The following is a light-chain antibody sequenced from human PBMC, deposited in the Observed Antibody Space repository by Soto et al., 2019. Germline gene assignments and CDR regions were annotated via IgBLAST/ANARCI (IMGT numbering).Light chain of an antibody. CDR1: QSISTW. Sequence: DIQMTQSPSTLSASVGDRVTITCRASQSISTWLAWYQQKAGKAPKLLIYKASSLEGGVPSRFSGSGSGTEFNITISSLQPDDFATYYCHQSTTYPLTFGGGTTVDIK. V-gene: IGKV1-5*03. CDR3: HQSTTYPLT. J-gene: IGKJ4*01. CDR2: KAS.